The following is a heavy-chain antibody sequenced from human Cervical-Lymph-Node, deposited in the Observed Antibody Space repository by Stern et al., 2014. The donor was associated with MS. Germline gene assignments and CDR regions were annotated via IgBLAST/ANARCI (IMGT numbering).Heavy chain of an antibody. CDR1: GYSFPSYW. J-gene: IGHJ5*02. Sequence: VQLVESGAEVKKPGESLKISCKGSGYSFPSYWIGWVRQMPGKGLEWMGVIYGDDSETRYSPSFQGKVTMSADKSTNVAFLQWTSLKSSDTAIYYCVRHSHCSPTRCYPSWFDPWGQGTLVIVSS. CDR3: VRHSHCSPTRCYPSWFDP. V-gene: IGHV5-51*01. CDR2: IYGDDSET. D-gene: IGHD2-2*01.